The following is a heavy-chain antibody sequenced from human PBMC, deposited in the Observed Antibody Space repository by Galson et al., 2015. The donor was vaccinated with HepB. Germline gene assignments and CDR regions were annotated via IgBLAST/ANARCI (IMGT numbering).Heavy chain of an antibody. CDR1: GFTFSSYA. D-gene: IGHD1-26*01. J-gene: IGHJ4*02. CDR3: AKDRGVDSGSYYRRGPRPVVDY. Sequence: SLRLSCAASGFTFSSYAMSWVRQAPGKGLEWVSAISGSGGSTYYADSVKGRFTISRDNSKNTLYLHMNSLRAEDTAVYYCAKDRGVDSGSYYRRGPRPVVDYWGQGTLVTVSS. V-gene: IGHV3-23*01. CDR2: ISGSGGST.